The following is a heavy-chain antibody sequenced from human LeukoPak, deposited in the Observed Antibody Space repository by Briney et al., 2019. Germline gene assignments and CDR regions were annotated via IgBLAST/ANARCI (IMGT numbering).Heavy chain of an antibody. CDR2: INPNSGNT. CDR1: GYTFTNFD. J-gene: IGHJ6*03. V-gene: IGHV1-8*01. D-gene: IGHD6-19*01. CDR3: ARGPQWRGDSYYIDV. Sequence: ASVRVSCKASGYTFTNFDINWVRQAPGQGLEWMGWINPNSGNTGYAQKFQGRVTMTMNTSITTAYMELSSLISEDTGVYYCARGPQWRGDSYYIDVWGRGTTVTVSS.